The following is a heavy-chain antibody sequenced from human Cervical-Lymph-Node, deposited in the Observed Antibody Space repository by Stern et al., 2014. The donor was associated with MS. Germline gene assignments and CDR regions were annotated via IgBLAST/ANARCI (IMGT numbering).Heavy chain of an antibody. CDR1: GFSLSTSGLG. Sequence: QVTLRESGPALVKPTQTLTLTCTFSGFSLSTSGLGVGWIRQPPGEALEWLAYIYWDYQKRYSPSLKSRLTITKDTSKNQVVLTLTNVDPVDTATYYCAHRTAGPFDYWGQGTLVTVSS. CDR3: AHRTAGPFDY. CDR2: IYWDYQK. V-gene: IGHV2-5*02. J-gene: IGHJ4*02.